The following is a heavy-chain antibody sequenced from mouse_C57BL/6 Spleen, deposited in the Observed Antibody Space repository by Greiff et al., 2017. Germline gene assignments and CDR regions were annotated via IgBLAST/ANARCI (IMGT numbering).Heavy chain of an antibody. CDR3: ARWAIYYGNYFAMDY. D-gene: IGHD2-1*01. V-gene: IGHV1-64*01. CDR1: GYTFTSYW. CDR2: IHPNSGST. J-gene: IGHJ4*01. Sequence: QVQLKQPGAELVKPGASVKLSCKASGYTFTSYWMHWVKQRPGQGLEWIGMIHPNSGSTNYNEKFKSKATLTVDKSSSTAYMQLSSLTSEDSAVYYCARWAIYYGNYFAMDYWGQGTSVTVSS.